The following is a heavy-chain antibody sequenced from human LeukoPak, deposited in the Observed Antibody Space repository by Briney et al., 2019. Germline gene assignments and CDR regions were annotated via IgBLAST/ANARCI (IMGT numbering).Heavy chain of an antibody. CDR2: INHSGST. V-gene: IGHV4-34*01. Sequence: PSETLSLTCAVYGGSFSGYYWSWLRQPPGKGLKWVGEINHSGSTNYTPSLKSRVTISVVTSKNQFSLKLSSVPAADTAVYYCARGSSSGWSRYNWFDPWGQGTLVSVSS. D-gene: IGHD6-19*01. CDR1: GGSFSGYY. CDR3: ARGSSSGWSRYNWFDP. J-gene: IGHJ5*02.